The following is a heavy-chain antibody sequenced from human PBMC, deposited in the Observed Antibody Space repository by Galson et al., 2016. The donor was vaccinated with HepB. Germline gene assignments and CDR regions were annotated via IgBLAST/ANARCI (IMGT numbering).Heavy chain of an antibody. Sequence: SLRLSCAVSGFTVSRSYMSWVRQAPGKGLEWVSVIHSGGTTYYADSVKGRFTISRDNSTNTLYLQMNNLRADDTAVYYCAREGDCSRNSCYTGWFDPGGQGSLVTVAA. D-gene: IGHD2-2*02. J-gene: IGHJ5*02. V-gene: IGHV3-53*01. CDR3: AREGDCSRNSCYTGWFDP. CDR1: GFTVSRSY. CDR2: IHSGGTT.